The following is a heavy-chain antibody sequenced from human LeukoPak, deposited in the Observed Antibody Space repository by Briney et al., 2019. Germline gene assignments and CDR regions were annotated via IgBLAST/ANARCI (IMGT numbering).Heavy chain of an antibody. D-gene: IGHD2-2*02. CDR2: ISAYNGNT. CDR3: ARAAGYCSSTSCYIY. Sequence: ASVKVSCKASGYTFTSYGISWVRQAPGQGLEWMGWISAYNGNTNYAQKLQGRVTMTTDTSTSTAYMGLRSLRSDDTAVYYCARAAGYCSSTSCYIYWGQGTLVTVSS. V-gene: IGHV1-18*01. CDR1: GYTFTSYG. J-gene: IGHJ4*02.